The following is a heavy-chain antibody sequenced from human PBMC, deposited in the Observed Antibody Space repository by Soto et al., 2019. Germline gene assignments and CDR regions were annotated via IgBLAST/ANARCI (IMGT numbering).Heavy chain of an antibody. V-gene: IGHV1-69*01. CDR3: AREIREIAAAWFDY. CDR1: GGTFSSYA. Sequence: QVQLVQSGAEVKKPGSSVKVSCKASGGTFSSYAISWVRQAPGQGLEWIGGIIPIFGTANYAQKFQGRVTITADESTSTAYMELSSLRSEDTAVYYCAREIREIAAAWFDYWGQGTLVTVSS. J-gene: IGHJ4*02. D-gene: IGHD6-13*01. CDR2: IIPIFGTA.